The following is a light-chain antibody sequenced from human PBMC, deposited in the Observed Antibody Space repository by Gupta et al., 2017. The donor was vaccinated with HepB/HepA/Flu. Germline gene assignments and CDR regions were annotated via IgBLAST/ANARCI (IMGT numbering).Light chain of an antibody. CDR1: SSNIGSNS. CDR3: AAWDDSLNGRV. V-gene: IGLV1-44*01. CDR2: SNN. Sequence: QSLLTQPPSASGPPGQRVTASCSGSSSNIGSNSVNWYQQLPGTAPTLLIYSNNPRPSWVPDRFSGSKSGASAALAISGLQSEDDADYYCAAWDDSLNGRVFGGGTKLTVL. J-gene: IGLJ3*02.